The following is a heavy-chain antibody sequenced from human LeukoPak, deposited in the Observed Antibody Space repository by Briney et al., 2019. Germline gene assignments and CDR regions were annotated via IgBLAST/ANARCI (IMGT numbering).Heavy chain of an antibody. CDR1: GGSFGGYF. J-gene: IGHJ4*02. D-gene: IGHD3-22*01. Sequence: PSETLSLTCSAYGGSFGGYFWSWIRQPPGEGLEWIGDVNHSGSTNYNPSLKSRVTISVDTSRTQFSLNLRSVTAADTAVYYCERGPPLAYYGTGGYYFFDYWGQGILVTVSP. CDR3: ERGPPLAYYGTGGYYFFDY. CDR2: VNHSGST. V-gene: IGHV4-34*01.